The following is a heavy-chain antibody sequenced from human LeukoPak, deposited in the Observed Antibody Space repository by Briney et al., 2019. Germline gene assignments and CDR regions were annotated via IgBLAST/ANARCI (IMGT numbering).Heavy chain of an antibody. CDR3: TSGWDYYGMDV. CDR2: IKSKTDGGTT. CDR1: GFTFSNAW. D-gene: IGHD3-3*01. J-gene: IGHJ6*04. V-gene: IGHV3-15*01. Sequence: GGSLRLSCAASGFTFSNAWMSWVRQAPGKGLEWVGRIKSKTDGGTTDYAAPVKGRFTISRDDSKNTLYLQMNSLKTEDTAVYYCTSGWDYYGMDVWGKGTTVTVSS.